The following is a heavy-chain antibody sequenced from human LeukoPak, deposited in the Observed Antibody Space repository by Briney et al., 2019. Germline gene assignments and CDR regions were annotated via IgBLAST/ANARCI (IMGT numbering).Heavy chain of an antibody. CDR1: GYTFTGCY. D-gene: IGHD5-12*01. CDR2: INPNSGGT. V-gene: IGHV1-2*02. CDR3: ARDWAVSRGYDKPNSDDY. Sequence: GASVKVSCKASGYTFTGCYMHWVRQAPGQGLEWMGWINPNSGGTNYAQKFQGRVTMTRDTSISTAYMELSRLRSDDTAVYYCARDWAVSRGYDKPNSDDYWGQGTLVTVSS. J-gene: IGHJ4*02.